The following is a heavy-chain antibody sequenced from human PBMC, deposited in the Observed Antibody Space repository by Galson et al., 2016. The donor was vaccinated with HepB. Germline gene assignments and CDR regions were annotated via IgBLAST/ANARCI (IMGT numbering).Heavy chain of an antibody. CDR1: GFTFSSYA. Sequence: SLRLSCAASGFTFSSYAMHWVRQAPGKGLDWVASIPYEESKKYYADSVKGRFTISRDNSKNTLYLQMNSLRAEDTAVYYCATIGYDSTWSATGVPKFDFWGQGTLVTVSS. J-gene: IGHJ4*02. V-gene: IGHV3-30*04. D-gene: IGHD6-13*01. CDR3: ATIGYDSTWSATGVPKFDF. CDR2: IPYEESKK.